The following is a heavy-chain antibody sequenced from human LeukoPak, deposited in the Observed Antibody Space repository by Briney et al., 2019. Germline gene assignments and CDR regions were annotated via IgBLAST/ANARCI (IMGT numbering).Heavy chain of an antibody. J-gene: IGHJ6*02. CDR2: VYYSGTV. Sequence: RASETLSLTCTVSGGSISSYYWSWIRQPPGKGLGWIGYVYYSGTVNYNPSLKSRVTISVDTSKKQFSLKLSSVTAADTAVYYCARDLSYVLTKYGMDVWGQGTTVTVSS. V-gene: IGHV4-59*01. D-gene: IGHD3-16*01. CDR3: ARDLSYVLTKYGMDV. CDR1: GGSISSYY.